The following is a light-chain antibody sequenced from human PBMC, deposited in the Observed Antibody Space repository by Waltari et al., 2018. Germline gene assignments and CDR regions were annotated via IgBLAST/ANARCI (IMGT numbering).Light chain of an antibody. CDR2: ATS. CDR3: QDLNDFPFT. V-gene: IGKV1-9*01. Sequence: IQLTQSPSSLSASVGDRVTITCRAIQGISSYLAWYQQKPGHVPKLLFYATSTLQTGVPSMFSGSGSGTDFTLTISSLQPEDFATYYCQDLNDFPFTFGQGTKLEI. CDR1: QGISSY. J-gene: IGKJ2*01.